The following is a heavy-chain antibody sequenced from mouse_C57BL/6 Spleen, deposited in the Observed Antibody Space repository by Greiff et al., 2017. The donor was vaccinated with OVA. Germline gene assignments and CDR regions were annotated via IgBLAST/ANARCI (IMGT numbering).Heavy chain of an antibody. Sequence: DVMLVESGGGLVQPGGSLSLSCAASGFTFTDYYMSWVRQPPGKALEWLGFISTKANGYTTEYSSSVKGRFTISRDKSQSILYLQMNALRAEDSATYYCARGWFYMDYWGQGTSVTVSS. D-gene: IGHD1-1*02. V-gene: IGHV7-3*01. J-gene: IGHJ4*01. CDR2: ISTKANGYTT. CDR3: ARGWFYMDY. CDR1: GFTFTDYY.